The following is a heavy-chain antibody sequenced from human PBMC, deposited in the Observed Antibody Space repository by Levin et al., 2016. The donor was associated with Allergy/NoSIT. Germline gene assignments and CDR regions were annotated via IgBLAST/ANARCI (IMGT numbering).Heavy chain of an antibody. Sequence: WVRQAPGQGLEWMGGIIPILGIANYAQKFQGRVTITADESTSTAYMGLSSLRSEDTAVYYCARARYSSGYQNDYWGQGTLVTVSS. D-gene: IGHD6-19*01. CDR3: ARARYSSGYQNDY. CDR2: IIPILGIA. J-gene: IGHJ4*02. V-gene: IGHV1-69*10.